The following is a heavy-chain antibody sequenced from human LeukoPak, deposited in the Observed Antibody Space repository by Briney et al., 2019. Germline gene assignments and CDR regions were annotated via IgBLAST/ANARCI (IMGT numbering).Heavy chain of an antibody. J-gene: IGHJ4*02. V-gene: IGHV4-59*01. CDR1: GDSITNYY. CDR2: ISYSGNT. CDR3: ARVDERGQLGIAFDY. D-gene: IGHD7-27*01. Sequence: SETLSLTCTVSGDSITNYYWSWIRQPPGEGLEWIGYISYSGNTNYNPSLKSRVTISVDMSKNQFSLRLTSVTAADTAVYYCARVDERGQLGIAFDYWGQGTLVTVSS.